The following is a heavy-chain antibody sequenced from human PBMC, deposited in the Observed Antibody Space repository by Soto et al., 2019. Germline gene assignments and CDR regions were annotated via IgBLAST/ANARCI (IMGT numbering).Heavy chain of an antibody. CDR1: GFTFSSYA. D-gene: IGHD2-15*01. V-gene: IGHV3-23*01. Sequence: EVQLLESGGGLVQPGGSLRLSCAASGFTFSSYAMSWVRQAPGKGLEWVSAISGSGGSTYYADSVKGRFTISRDNSKNTLYLQMNSLRAEDTAVYYCASSAPDIVVVVAATSNYWGQGTLVTVSS. J-gene: IGHJ4*02. CDR3: ASSAPDIVVVVAATSNY. CDR2: ISGSGGST.